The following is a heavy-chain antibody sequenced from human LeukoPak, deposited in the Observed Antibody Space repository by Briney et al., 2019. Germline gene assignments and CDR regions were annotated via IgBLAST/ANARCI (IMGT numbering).Heavy chain of an antibody. CDR3: AAFPEAAAPGYDY. J-gene: IGHJ4*02. D-gene: IGHD6-13*01. Sequence: SETLSLTCAVYGGSFSGYYWSWIRQPPGKGLEWIGEINHRGSTNYNPSLKSRVTISADTSKNQFSLKLGSVTAADTAVYYCAAFPEAAAPGYDYWGQGTLVTVSS. V-gene: IGHV4-34*01. CDR1: GGSFSGYY. CDR2: INHRGST.